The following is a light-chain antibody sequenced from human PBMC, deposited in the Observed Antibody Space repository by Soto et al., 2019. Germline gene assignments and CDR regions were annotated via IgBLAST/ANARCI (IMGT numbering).Light chain of an antibody. Sequence: DIVMTQSPDSLTVSLGGRATINCRSSQSVLYSSNNKNYLAWYQQKAGQPPRLLINWASTRDSGVPDRFSGSGSGTDFTLTISRLEPEDFAVYYCQQYGGSSTFGQWNKVDI. CDR3: QQYGGSST. J-gene: IGKJ1*01. CDR2: WAS. CDR1: QSVLYSSNNKNY. V-gene: IGKV4-1*01.